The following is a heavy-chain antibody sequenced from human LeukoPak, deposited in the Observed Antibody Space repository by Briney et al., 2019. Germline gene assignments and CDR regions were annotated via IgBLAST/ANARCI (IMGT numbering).Heavy chain of an antibody. CDR1: GFTFDDYG. J-gene: IGHJ4*02. CDR3: AKDYGYSSSWYDY. CDR2: ISWNSTSV. D-gene: IGHD6-13*01. Sequence: GRSLRLSCEASGFTFDDYGMHWVRQAPGKGLEWVSTISWNSTSVGYVDSVKGRFTISRDNAKKTLYLQMNSLRPEDTALYYCAKDYGYSSSWYDYWGQGTLVTVSS. V-gene: IGHV3-9*01.